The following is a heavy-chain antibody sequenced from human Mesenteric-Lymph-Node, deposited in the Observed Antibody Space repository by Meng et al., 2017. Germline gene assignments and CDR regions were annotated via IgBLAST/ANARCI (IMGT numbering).Heavy chain of an antibody. CDR2: ISSNGGST. CDR3: AKCSSGWPPCYFDY. CDR1: GYTFSSYA. D-gene: IGHD6-19*01. Sequence: GGSLRLSCAASGYTFSSYAMHWVRQAPGKGLEYVSAISSNGGSTYYADSVKGRFTISRDNSKNTLYLQMGSLRAEDMAVYYCAKCSSGWPPCYFDYWGQGTLVTVSS. J-gene: IGHJ4*02. V-gene: IGHV3-64*02.